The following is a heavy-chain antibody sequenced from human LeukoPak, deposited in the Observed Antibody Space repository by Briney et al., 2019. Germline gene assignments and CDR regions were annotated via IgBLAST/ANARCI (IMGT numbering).Heavy chain of an antibody. CDR3: ARDAFYYDSSGYLDNYYYYYYMDV. V-gene: IGHV1-2*02. CDR2: INPNSGGT. Sequence: GASVKVSCKASGYTFTGYYMHWVRQAPGQGLEWMGWINPNSGGTNYAQKFQGRVTMTRDTSISTAYMELSSLRSEDTAVYYCARDAFYYDSSGYLDNYYYYYYMDVWGKGTTVTVSS. CDR1: GYTFTGYY. J-gene: IGHJ6*03. D-gene: IGHD3-22*01.